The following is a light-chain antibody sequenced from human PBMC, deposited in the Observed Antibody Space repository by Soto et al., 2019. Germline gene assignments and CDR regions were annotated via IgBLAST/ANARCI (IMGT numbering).Light chain of an antibody. CDR3: SSYTSSSTRV. Sequence: QSALNQPASVSGSPGQSSTISCTGTSSDVGGYNYVSWYQQHPGKAPKLMIYDVSNRPSGVSNRFSGSKSGNTASLTISGLQAEDEADYYCSSYTSSSTRVFGTGTKVTVL. J-gene: IGLJ1*01. CDR2: DVS. CDR1: SSDVGGYNY. V-gene: IGLV2-14*01.